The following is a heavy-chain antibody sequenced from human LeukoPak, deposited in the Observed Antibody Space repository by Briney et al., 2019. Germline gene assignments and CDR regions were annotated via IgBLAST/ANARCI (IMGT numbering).Heavy chain of an antibody. D-gene: IGHD3-9*01. J-gene: IGHJ5*02. CDR1: GFTFSSYS. V-gene: IGHV3-21*01. CDR2: ISSSSSYI. Sequence: PGGSLRLSCAASGFTFSSYSMNWVRQAPGKGLEWVSSISSSSSYIYYADSVKGRFTISRDNAKNSLYLQMNSLRAEDTAVYYCARSSYYDILTGYPEYNWFDPWGQGTLVTVSS. CDR3: ARSSYYDILTGYPEYNWFDP.